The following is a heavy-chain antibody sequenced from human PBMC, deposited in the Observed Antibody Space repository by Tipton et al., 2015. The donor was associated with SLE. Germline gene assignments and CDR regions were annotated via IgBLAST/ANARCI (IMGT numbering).Heavy chain of an antibody. V-gene: IGHV3-30*04. D-gene: IGHD2-15*01. Sequence: SLRLSCAASGFSFTTHTLHWVRQAPGKGLEWVAVISYDGSNKYYADSVKGRFTISRDNSKNTLYLQMNSLRAEDTAVYYCARDTLALAGQFDSWGQGTLVIVSS. CDR3: ARDTLALAGQFDS. CDR1: GFSFTTHT. CDR2: ISYDGSNK. J-gene: IGHJ4*02.